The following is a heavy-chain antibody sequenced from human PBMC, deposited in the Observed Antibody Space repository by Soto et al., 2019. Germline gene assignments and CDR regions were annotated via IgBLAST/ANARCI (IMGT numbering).Heavy chain of an antibody. CDR2: VHPGDSDT. CDR3: ARVVVVVAGSVYLDH. V-gene: IGHV5-51*01. Sequence: GESLKISCKGSGYSFTSYWIAWVRQMPRKGLEWMGIVHPGDSDTRYSPSIQGQVSISVDKSISTAYLQWSSLKASDTAIYYCARVVVVVAGSVYLDHCGQGTLVTVSS. D-gene: IGHD2-15*01. J-gene: IGHJ4*02. CDR1: GYSFTSYW.